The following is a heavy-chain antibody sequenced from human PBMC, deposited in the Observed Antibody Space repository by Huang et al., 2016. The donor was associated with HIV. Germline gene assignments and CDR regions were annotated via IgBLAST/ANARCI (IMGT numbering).Heavy chain of an antibody. V-gene: IGHV3-23*01. CDR2: IIGTGNTP. D-gene: IGHD3-10*01. CDR1: GFSFNSYA. Sequence: EVQLLESGGGLVQPGGSLRLSCSASGFSFNSYAMSWFRQCPGKGLWWVAAIIGTGNTPYYADAVKGRFTISRDNARNTLYLQLNSLRPDDTAIYYCAKVRGSGSFYNDNWGQGTLVTVSS. J-gene: IGHJ4*02. CDR3: AKVRGSGSFYNDN.